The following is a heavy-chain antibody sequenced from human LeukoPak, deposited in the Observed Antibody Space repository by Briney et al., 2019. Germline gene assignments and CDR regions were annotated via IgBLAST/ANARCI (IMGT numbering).Heavy chain of an antibody. J-gene: IGHJ3*02. CDR3: ATRRWSTGRSYALDI. Sequence: PGGSLRLSCAASGFTFSSFAMNWVRQAPGKGLEWVANIKQDGSEKSYVDSVKGRFTISRDNAKNSLYLQMNSLRAEDTAVYYCATRRWSTGRSYALDIWGQGTMVTVSS. D-gene: IGHD3-10*01. V-gene: IGHV3-7*01. CDR2: IKQDGSEK. CDR1: GFTFSSFA.